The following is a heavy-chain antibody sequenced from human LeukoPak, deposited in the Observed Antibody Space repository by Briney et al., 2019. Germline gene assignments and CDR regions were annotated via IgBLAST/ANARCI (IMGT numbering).Heavy chain of an antibody. Sequence: SETLSLTCTVSGGSISSGFYYWSWIRQPPGKGLEWIGYIYYSGSTNYNPSLKSRVTISVDTSKNQFSLRLSSVTAADTAVYYCARLSLYSSSWYPYYMDVWGKGTTVTVSS. CDR3: ARLSLYSSSWYPYYMDV. J-gene: IGHJ6*03. D-gene: IGHD6-13*01. CDR2: IYYSGST. CDR1: GGSISSGFYY. V-gene: IGHV4-61*01.